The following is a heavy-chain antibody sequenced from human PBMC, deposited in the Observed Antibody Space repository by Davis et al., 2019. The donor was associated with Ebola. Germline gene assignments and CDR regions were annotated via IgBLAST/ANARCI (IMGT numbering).Heavy chain of an antibody. V-gene: IGHV3-53*01. Sequence: PGGSLRLSCAASGFTVSSNYMSWVRQAPGKGLEWVSVIYSGGSTYYADSVKGRFTISRDNSKNTLYLQMNSLRAEDTAVYYCARDPGGYCTNGVCSNAFDIWGQGTMVTVSS. J-gene: IGHJ3*02. D-gene: IGHD2-8*01. CDR2: IYSGGST. CDR1: GFTVSSNY. CDR3: ARDPGGYCTNGVCSNAFDI.